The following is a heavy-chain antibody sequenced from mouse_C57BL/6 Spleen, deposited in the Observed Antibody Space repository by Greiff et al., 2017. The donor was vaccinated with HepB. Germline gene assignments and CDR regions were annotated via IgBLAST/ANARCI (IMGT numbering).Heavy chain of an antibody. CDR2: INPSSGYT. V-gene: IGHV1-4*01. CDR1: GYTFTSYT. J-gene: IGHJ4*01. CDR3: ARNYGSRYAMDY. D-gene: IGHD1-1*01. Sequence: VKLQESGAELARPGASVKMSCKASGYTFTSYTMHWVKQRPGQGLEWIGYINPSSGYTKYNQKFKDKATLTADKSSSTAYMQLSSLTSEDSAVYYCARNYGSRYAMDYWGQGTSVTVSS.